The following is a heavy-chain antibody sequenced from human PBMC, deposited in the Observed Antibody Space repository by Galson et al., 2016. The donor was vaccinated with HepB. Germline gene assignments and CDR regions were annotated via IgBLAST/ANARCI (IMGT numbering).Heavy chain of an antibody. CDR1: AYPFTAYF. J-gene: IGHJ4*02. CDR2: INPNSGDT. V-gene: IGHV1-2*04. Sequence: SVKVSCKASAYPFTAYFIHWVRQAPGQGLEWMGWINPNSGDTNSAQKFQGWLTMTRDTSISTAYMELSRLTSDDTAVYYCARGTPSANSAPFYFDSGGQGTLVTGSS. D-gene: IGHD2-2*01. CDR3: ARGTPSANSAPFYFDS.